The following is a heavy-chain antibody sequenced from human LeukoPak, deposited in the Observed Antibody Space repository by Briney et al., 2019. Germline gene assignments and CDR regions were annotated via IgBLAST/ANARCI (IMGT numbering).Heavy chain of an antibody. CDR3: ARGGYDILTGLDAFDI. CDR1: GFTFSDYY. CDR2: ISSSSSYT. D-gene: IGHD3-9*01. J-gene: IGHJ3*02. Sequence: PGGSLRLSCAASGFTFSDYYMSWIRQAPGKVLEWVSYISSSSSYTNYADSVKGRFTISRDNAKNSLYLQMNSLRAEDTAVYYCARGGYDILTGLDAFDIWGQGTMVTVSS. V-gene: IGHV3-11*05.